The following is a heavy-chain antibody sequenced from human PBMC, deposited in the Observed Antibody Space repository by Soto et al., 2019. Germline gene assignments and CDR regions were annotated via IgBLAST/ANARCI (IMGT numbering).Heavy chain of an antibody. CDR2: ISAAGDP. CDR3: ARTDRDFYGLDV. Sequence: EVQLVESGGGLVQPGGSLRLSCEAAGFTFRTYDMNWVRQGTGKGLEWVSGISAAGDPDYADSVEGRFTISRENAQHSFFLQINSLRDGDTAVYYCARTDRDFYGLDVWGQGTTVIVSS. J-gene: IGHJ6*01. CDR1: GFTFRTYD. V-gene: IGHV3-13*05.